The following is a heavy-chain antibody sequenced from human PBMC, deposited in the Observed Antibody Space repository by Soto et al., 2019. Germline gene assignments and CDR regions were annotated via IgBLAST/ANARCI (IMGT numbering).Heavy chain of an antibody. CDR3: ARCSLNYGAAAQPFGMDV. V-gene: IGHV1-18*01. J-gene: IGHJ6*02. D-gene: IGHD6-13*01. CDR2: ISAYNGNT. CDR1: GYTFTNYG. Sequence: ASVTVSCKASGYTFTNYGITWVRPAPGQGLEWMGWISAYNGNTHYTQRLQGRVTMTTDTSTSTAYMELRGLRSDDTAVYYCARCSLNYGAAAQPFGMDVWGQGTTVTVSS.